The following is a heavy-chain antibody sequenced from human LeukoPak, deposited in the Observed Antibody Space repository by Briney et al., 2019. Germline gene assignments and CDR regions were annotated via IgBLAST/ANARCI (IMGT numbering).Heavy chain of an antibody. CDR2: INSDGSST. CDR1: GFTFSSYW. V-gene: IGHV3-74*01. Sequence: GGSLRLSCAASGFTFSSYWMHWVRQAPGKGLVWVSRINSDGSSTSYADSVKGRFTISRDNAKNTLYLQMNGLRAEDTAVYYCARDFLDILTGYYGSILDYWGQGTLVTVSS. CDR3: ARDFLDILTGYYGSILDY. D-gene: IGHD3-9*01. J-gene: IGHJ4*02.